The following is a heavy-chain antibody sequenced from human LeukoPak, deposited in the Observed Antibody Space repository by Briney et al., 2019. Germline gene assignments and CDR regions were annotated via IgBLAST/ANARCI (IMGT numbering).Heavy chain of an antibody. V-gene: IGHV3-7*01. Sequence: GGSLRLSCAASGFTFSSYWMNWVRQAPGKGLEWVADIKEDGSERYYVDSVKGRFTVSRDNAKNSVFLQMSSLGVDDTAVYYCARLIVILPAATDAFDIWGQGTMVTVSS. CDR3: ARLIVILPAATDAFDI. J-gene: IGHJ3*02. CDR2: IKEDGSER. CDR1: GFTFSSYW. D-gene: IGHD2-2*01.